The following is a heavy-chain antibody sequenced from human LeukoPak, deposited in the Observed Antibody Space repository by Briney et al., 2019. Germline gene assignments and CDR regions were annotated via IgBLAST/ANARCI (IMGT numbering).Heavy chain of an antibody. V-gene: IGHV3-15*01. CDR3: STGGGTHDY. CDR2: IRSRSAGGTT. J-gene: IGHJ4*02. CDR1: GLTFNNAW. D-gene: IGHD2-15*01. Sequence: GGSLGLSCAASGLTFNNAWMSWVRQAPGKGLEWVGRIRSRSAGGTTDYGAPVKGRFTISRDDSKNTLYLQMNSLKAEDTAVYYCSTGGGTHDYWGQGTLVTVSS.